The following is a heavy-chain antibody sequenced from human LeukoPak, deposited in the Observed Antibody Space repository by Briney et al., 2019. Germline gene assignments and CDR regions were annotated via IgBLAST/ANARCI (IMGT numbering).Heavy chain of an antibody. Sequence: TSVKVSCKAFGYTFTDYYIHWVRQAPGQGLEWMGWVNPNSGDTNYAQKFQGRVTMTRDTSISTAYMELSRLRSDDTAVYYCAKLDCTSNSCFDCWGQGTLVTVSS. CDR3: AKLDCTSNSCFDC. CDR1: GYTFTDYY. CDR2: VNPNSGDT. D-gene: IGHD2-2*01. J-gene: IGHJ4*02. V-gene: IGHV1-2*02.